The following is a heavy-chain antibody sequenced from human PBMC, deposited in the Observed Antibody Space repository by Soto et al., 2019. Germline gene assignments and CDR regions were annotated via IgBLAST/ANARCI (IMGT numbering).Heavy chain of an antibody. Sequence: EVQLVESGGGLVKPGGSLRLSCAASGFTFSNAWMSWVRQAPGKGLEWVGRIKSKTDGGTTDYAAPVKGRFTISRDDSKNTLYLQMNILKTEDTAVYYCTTGLKASGYFDLWGRGTLVTVSS. CDR3: TTGLKASGYFDL. V-gene: IGHV3-15*01. J-gene: IGHJ2*01. CDR1: GFTFSNAW. D-gene: IGHD3-16*01. CDR2: IKSKTDGGTT.